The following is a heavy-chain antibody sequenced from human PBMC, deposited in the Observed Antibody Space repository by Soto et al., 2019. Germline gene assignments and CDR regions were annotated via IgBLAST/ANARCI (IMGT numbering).Heavy chain of an antibody. V-gene: IGHV1-69*04. CDR2: IIPILGIA. Sequence: SVKVSCKASGGTFSSYTISWVRQAPGQGLEWMGRIIPILGIANYAQKFQGRVTITADKSTSTAYMELSSLRSEDTAVYYCARDRVPAGPSTWFDPWGQGTLVTVSS. J-gene: IGHJ5*02. D-gene: IGHD6-13*01. CDR1: GGTFSSYT. CDR3: ARDRVPAGPSTWFDP.